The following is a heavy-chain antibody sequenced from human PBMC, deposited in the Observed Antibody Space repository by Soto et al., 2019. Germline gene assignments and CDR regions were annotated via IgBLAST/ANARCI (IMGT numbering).Heavy chain of an antibody. CDR2: IYWNDDK. V-gene: IGHV2-5*01. CDR1: GFSLSTSGVG. D-gene: IGHD5-18*01. CDR3: AHATTHYSYGNGESDY. Sequence: SGPTLVNPTQTLTLTCTFSGFSLSTSGVGVGWIRQPPGKALEWLALIYWNDDKRYSPSLKSRLTITKDTSKNQVVLTMTNMDPVDTATYYCAHATTHYSYGNGESDYWGQGTLVTVSS. J-gene: IGHJ4*02.